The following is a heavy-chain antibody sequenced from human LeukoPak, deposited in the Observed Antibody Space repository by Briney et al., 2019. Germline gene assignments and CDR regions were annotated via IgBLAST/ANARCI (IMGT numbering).Heavy chain of an antibody. D-gene: IGHD4-17*01. CDR3: AREDPQTTVPEGMDV. Sequence: PSETLSLTCTVSGGSISRYYWSWIRQSPGKGLEWIGYIYYSGTTNYNPSLKSRVTISVDTSRNQFSLQLRSVTAADTAVYYRAREDPQTTVPEGMDVWGQGTTVIVSS. V-gene: IGHV4-59*01. J-gene: IGHJ6*02. CDR1: GGSISRYY. CDR2: IYYSGTT.